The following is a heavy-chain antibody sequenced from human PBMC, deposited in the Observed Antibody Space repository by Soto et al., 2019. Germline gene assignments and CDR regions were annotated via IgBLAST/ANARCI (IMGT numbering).Heavy chain of an antibody. CDR2: ISSSSRNI. Sequence: GGALRLSCAASLFTFSSYSMNWVRQAPGKGLEWVSYISSSSRNIYYADSVKGRFTISRDNAKNSLYLQMNSLRDDDTAVYYGERDAWGTYAFDIWGQGPLGTVS. CDR3: ERDAWGTYAFDI. V-gene: IGHV3-48*02. D-gene: IGHD3-16*01. J-gene: IGHJ3*02. CDR1: LFTFSSYS.